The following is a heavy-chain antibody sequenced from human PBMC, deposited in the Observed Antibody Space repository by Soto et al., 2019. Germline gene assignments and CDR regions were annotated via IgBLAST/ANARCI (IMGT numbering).Heavy chain of an antibody. J-gene: IGHJ4*02. CDR2: IYYSGST. CDR1: GGSISSSSYY. Sequence: SETLSLTCTVSGGSISSSSYYWGWIRQPPGKGLEWIGSIYYSGSTYYNPSLKSRVTISVDTSKNQFSLKLSSVTAADTAVYYCATHEFREWELLGSRLDYWGQGTLVTVSS. CDR3: ATHEFREWELLGSRLDY. D-gene: IGHD1-26*01. V-gene: IGHV4-39*01.